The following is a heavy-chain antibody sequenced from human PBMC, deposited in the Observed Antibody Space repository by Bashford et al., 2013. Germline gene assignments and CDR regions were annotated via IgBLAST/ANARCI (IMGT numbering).Heavy chain of an antibody. V-gene: IGHV1-46*01. CDR1: GYTFTSYY. Sequence: ASVKVSCKASGYTFTSYYMHWVRQAPGQGLEWMGIINPSGGSTSYAQKFQGRVTMTRDTSISTAYMELSRLRSDDTAVYYCAREGVVVVAATLYYYYGMDVWGQGTTVTVSS. CDR2: INPSGGST. J-gene: IGHJ6*02. CDR3: AREGVVVVAATLYYYYGMDV. D-gene: IGHD2-15*01.